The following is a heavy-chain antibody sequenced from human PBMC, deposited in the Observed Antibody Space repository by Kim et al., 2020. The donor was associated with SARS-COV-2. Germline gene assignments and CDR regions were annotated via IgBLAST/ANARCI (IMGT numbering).Heavy chain of an antibody. D-gene: IGHD2-2*02. CDR1: GYTFTRYA. CDR3: ATPIVVVTAAIWEADYYYGMDV. CDR2: INTNTGNP. V-gene: IGHV7-4-1*02. Sequence: ASVKVSCKASGYTFTRYAMNWVRQAPGQGLEWMGWINTNTGNPTYAQGFTGRFVFSLDTSVSTAYLQISSLKAEDTAVYYCATPIVVVTAAIWEADYYYGMDVWGQGTTVTVSS. J-gene: IGHJ6*02.